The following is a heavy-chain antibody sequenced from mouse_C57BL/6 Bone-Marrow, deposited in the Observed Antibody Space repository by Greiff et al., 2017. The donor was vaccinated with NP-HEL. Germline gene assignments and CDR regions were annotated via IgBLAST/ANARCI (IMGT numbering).Heavy chain of an antibody. CDR1: GFTFTDYY. Sequence: EVQVVESGGGLVQPGGSLSLSCAASGFTFTDYYMSWVRQPPGKALEWLGFIRNKANGYTTEYSASVKGRFTISRDNSQSILYLQMNALRAEDSATYYCARSPGYFDYWGQGTTLTVSS. J-gene: IGHJ2*01. V-gene: IGHV7-3*01. CDR3: ARSPGYFDY. CDR2: IRNKANGYTT.